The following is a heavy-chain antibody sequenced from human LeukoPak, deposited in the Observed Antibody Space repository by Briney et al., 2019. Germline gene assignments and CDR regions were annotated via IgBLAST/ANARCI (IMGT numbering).Heavy chain of an antibody. CDR1: GFTFSTYA. Sequence: GGSLRLSCAASGFTFSTYAMHWVRQAPGKGLEWVAVISYDGSNKYYADSVKGRFTISRDNSKNTLYLQMNSLRAEDTAVYYCARDREWLSYNYYFDYWGQGTLVTVSS. J-gene: IGHJ4*02. V-gene: IGHV3-30-3*01. CDR2: ISYDGSNK. CDR3: ARDREWLSYNYYFDY. D-gene: IGHD3-3*01.